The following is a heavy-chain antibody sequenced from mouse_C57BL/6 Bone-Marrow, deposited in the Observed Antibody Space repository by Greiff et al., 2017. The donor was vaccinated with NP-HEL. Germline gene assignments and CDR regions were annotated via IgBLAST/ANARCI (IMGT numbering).Heavy chain of an antibody. V-gene: IGHV5-9-1*02. J-gene: IGHJ3*01. D-gene: IGHD2-5*01. CDR3: TREGAYYSNYGFAY. CDR1: GFTFSSYA. CDR2: ISSGGDYI. Sequence: EVQRVESGEGLVKPGGSLKLSCAASGFTFSSYAMSWVRQTPEKRLEWVAYISSGGDYIYYADTVKGRFTISRDNARNTPYLQMSSLKSEDTAMYYCTREGAYYSNYGFAYWGQGTLVTVSA.